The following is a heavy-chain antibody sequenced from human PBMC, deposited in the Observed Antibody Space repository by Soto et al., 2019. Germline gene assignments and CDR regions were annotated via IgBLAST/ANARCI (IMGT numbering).Heavy chain of an antibody. CDR2: IIPIFGTA. Sequence: GASVKVSCKASGGTFSSYAISWVRQAPGQGLEWMGGIIPIFGTANYAQKFQGRVTITADESTSTAYMELSSLRSEDTAVYYFAKANITMIVVARGYDAFDIWGQGTMVTVSS. V-gene: IGHV1-69*13. CDR3: AKANITMIVVARGYDAFDI. CDR1: GGTFSSYA. J-gene: IGHJ3*02. D-gene: IGHD3-22*01.